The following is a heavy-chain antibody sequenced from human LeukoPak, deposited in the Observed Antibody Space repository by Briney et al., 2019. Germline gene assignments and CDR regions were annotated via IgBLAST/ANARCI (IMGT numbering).Heavy chain of an antibody. D-gene: IGHD3-22*01. Sequence: SQTLSLTCTVSGGSISSGGYYWSWIRQHPGKGLEWIGYIYYSGSTYYNPSLKSRVTISVDTSKNQFSLKLSSVTAADTAVYYCARVGVRGYYDSTPDDYWGQGTLVTVSS. CDR2: IYYSGST. CDR3: ARVGVRGYYDSTPDDY. CDR1: GGSISSGGYY. J-gene: IGHJ4*02. V-gene: IGHV4-31*03.